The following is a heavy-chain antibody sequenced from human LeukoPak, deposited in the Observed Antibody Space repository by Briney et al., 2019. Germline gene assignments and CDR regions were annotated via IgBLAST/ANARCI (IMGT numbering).Heavy chain of an antibody. D-gene: IGHD3-9*01. Sequence: SETLSLTCTVSGGSISSGSYYWSWIRQPAGKGLEWIGRIYTSGSTNYNPSLKSRVTISVDTSKNQFSLKLSSVTAADTAVYYCARGGARDYDILPKAPFYYYYGMDVWGQGTTVTVSS. CDR1: GGSISSGSYY. CDR2: IYTSGST. CDR3: ARGGARDYDILPKAPFYYYYGMDV. J-gene: IGHJ6*02. V-gene: IGHV4-61*02.